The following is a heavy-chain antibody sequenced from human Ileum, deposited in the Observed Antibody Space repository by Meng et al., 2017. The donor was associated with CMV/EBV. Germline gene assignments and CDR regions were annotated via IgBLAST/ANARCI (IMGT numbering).Heavy chain of an antibody. J-gene: IGHJ5*02. D-gene: IGHD3-3*01. V-gene: IGHV5-51*01. CDR1: GYSFTNYW. CDR2: IYPDDSDT. Sequence: GGSLRLSCKASGYSFTNYWIGWVRQMPGKGLEWMGIIYPDDSDTRYSPSFQGHVTISADKSISTAYLQWSSLKASDTAIYYCARQNYDFWSGYGWFDPWGQGTLVTVSS. CDR3: ARQNYDFWSGYGWFDP.